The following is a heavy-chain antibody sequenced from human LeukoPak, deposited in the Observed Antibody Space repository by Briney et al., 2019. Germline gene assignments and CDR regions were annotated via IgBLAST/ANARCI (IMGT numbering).Heavy chain of an antibody. Sequence: PGGSLRLSCAASGFTFSSYSMNWVRQAPGKGLEWVSYISSSSSTIYYADSVKGRFTLSRDNAKNSLYLQMNSLRDEDTAVYYCARDEVDSSGWYSRFDYWGQGTLVTVSS. V-gene: IGHV3-48*02. CDR3: ARDEVDSSGWYSRFDY. CDR1: GFTFSSYS. D-gene: IGHD6-19*01. J-gene: IGHJ4*02. CDR2: ISSSSSTI.